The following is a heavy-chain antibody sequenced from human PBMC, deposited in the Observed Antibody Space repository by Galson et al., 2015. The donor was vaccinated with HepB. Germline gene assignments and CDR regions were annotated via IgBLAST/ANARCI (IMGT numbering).Heavy chain of an antibody. J-gene: IGHJ6*03. CDR1: GYTFTSYD. Sequence: SVKVSCKASGYTFTSYDINWVRQATGQGLEWMGWMNPSSGNTGYAQKFQGRVTMTRNTSISTAYMELSSLRSEDTAVYYCARGAANVLLWFRESYMDVWGKGTTVTVSS. V-gene: IGHV1-8*01. D-gene: IGHD3-10*01. CDR2: MNPSSGNT. CDR3: ARGAANVLLWFRESYMDV.